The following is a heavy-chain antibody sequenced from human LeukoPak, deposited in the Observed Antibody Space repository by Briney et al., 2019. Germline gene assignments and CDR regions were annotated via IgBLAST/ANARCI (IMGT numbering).Heavy chain of an antibody. CDR3: ARASCSSTSCHAYYYYYMDV. CDR2: IIPIFGTA. D-gene: IGHD2-2*01. J-gene: IGHJ6*03. Sequence: ASVKASCTASGGTFSSYAISWVRQAPGQGLEWMGGIIPIFGTANYAQKFQGRVTITADESTSTAYMELSSLRSEDTAVYYCARASCSSTSCHAYYYYYMDVWGKGTTVTVS. CDR1: GGTFSSYA. V-gene: IGHV1-69*13.